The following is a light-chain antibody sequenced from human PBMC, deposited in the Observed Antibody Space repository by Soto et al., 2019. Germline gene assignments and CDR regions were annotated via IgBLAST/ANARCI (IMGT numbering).Light chain of an antibody. CDR3: QQYYRYPVIS. CDR1: QGISSY. CDR2: AAS. V-gene: IGKV1-8*01. Sequence: AIRMTQSPSSFSASTGDRVTITCRASQGISSYLAWYQQKPGKAPKLLIYAASTLQSGVPSRFSGSGSGTDFTITISCLQSEDFATHYCQQYYRYPVISFGQGTRLEIK. J-gene: IGKJ5*01.